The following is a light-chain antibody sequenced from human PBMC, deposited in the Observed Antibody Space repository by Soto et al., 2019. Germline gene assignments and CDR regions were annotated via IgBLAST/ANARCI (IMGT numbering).Light chain of an antibody. J-gene: IGKJ2*03. CDR3: QQTYSTLNS. CDR1: RNIRTY. CDR2: TAS. Sequence: DIQVTQSPSSLSASVGDRVTITCRASRNIRTYLNWYQQRPGKPPKLLIHTASTLQSGVPSRFSGSGSGTDFTLTISSLQPEDFATYYCQQTYSTLNSFGQGTKLEI. V-gene: IGKV1-39*01.